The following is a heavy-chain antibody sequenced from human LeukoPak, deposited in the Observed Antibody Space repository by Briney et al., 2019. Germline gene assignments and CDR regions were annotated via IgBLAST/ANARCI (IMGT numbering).Heavy chain of an antibody. CDR2: IYYSGST. D-gene: IGHD1-14*01. V-gene: IGHV4-39*07. Sequence: SETLSLTCTISGGSISSSSYYWGWIRQPPGKGLEWIGSIYYSGSTYYNPSLKSRVTISVDTSKNQFSLKLSSVTAADTAVYYCARDGIWGQGTLVTVSS. J-gene: IGHJ4*02. CDR3: ARDGI. CDR1: GGSISSSSYY.